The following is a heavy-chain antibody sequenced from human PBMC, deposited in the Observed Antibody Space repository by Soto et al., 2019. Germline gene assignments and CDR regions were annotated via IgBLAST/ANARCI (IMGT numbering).Heavy chain of an antibody. Sequence: SETLSLTCTVSGTSISSYYWSWIRQPPGKGLEWIANIHYSGTTNYNPSLASRVTPSVDTSKNQFSLKMTSVTAADRAMYFCARYNSYAIDYWGRGTLVTVSS. CDR2: IHYSGTT. D-gene: IGHD2-8*01. V-gene: IGHV4-59*01. J-gene: IGHJ4*02. CDR3: ARYNSYAIDY. CDR1: GTSISSYY.